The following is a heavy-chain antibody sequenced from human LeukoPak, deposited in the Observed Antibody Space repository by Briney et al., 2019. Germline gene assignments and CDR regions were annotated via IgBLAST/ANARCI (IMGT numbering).Heavy chain of an antibody. Sequence: GRSLTLSCAASGFTFSSYAMHWLRQAPGKGLEWLAGISCDGNNKYYTDSVKGRFTISRDNSKNTLYLQMKSLKTEDTAVCYCARGPTTVVAPGFDYWGRGTLVSVSS. CDR3: ARGPTTVVAPGFDY. D-gene: IGHD4-23*01. CDR2: ISCDGNNK. CDR1: GFTFSSYA. J-gene: IGHJ4*02. V-gene: IGHV3-30-3*01.